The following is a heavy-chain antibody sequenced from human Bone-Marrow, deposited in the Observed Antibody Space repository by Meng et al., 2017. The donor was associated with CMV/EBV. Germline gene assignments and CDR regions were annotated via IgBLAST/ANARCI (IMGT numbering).Heavy chain of an antibody. Sequence: SETLSLTCTVSGGSISSSSYYWGWIRQPPGKGLEWIGSIYYSGSTYYNPSLKSRVTISVDTSKNQFSLKLSSVTAADTAVYYCAARNYFDYWGQGTLVTGSS. V-gene: IGHV4-39*01. CDR2: IYYSGST. CDR3: AARNYFDY. J-gene: IGHJ4*02. CDR1: GGSISSSSYY.